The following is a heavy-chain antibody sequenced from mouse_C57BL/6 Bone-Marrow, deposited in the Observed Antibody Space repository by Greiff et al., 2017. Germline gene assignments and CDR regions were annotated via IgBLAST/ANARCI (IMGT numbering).Heavy chain of an antibody. CDR1: GYTFTSYW. Sequence: VQLQQPGAELVRPGTSVKLSCKASGYTFTSYWMHWVKQRPGQGLEWIGVIDPSDSYTNYNQKFKGKATLTVDTSSSTAYMQLSSLTSEDSAVYYCARMMDEDYFDDWGQGTTLTVSS. CDR3: ARMMDEDYFDD. D-gene: IGHD2-3*01. V-gene: IGHV1-59*01. CDR2: IDPSDSYT. J-gene: IGHJ2*01.